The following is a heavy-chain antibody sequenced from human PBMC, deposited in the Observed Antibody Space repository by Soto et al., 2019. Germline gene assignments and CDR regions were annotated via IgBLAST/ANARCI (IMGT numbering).Heavy chain of an antibody. V-gene: IGHV1-46*01. CDR2: INPSGGST. CDR3: ARDVGGHCGGDCYETGPLDY. J-gene: IGHJ4*02. D-gene: IGHD2-21*02. Sequence: GASVKVSCKASGYTFTSYYMHWVRQAPGQGLEWMGIINPSGGSTSYAQKFQGRVTMTRDTSTSTVYMELSSLRSEDTAVYYCARDVGGHCGGDCYETGPLDYWGQGTLVTVSS. CDR1: GYTFTSYY.